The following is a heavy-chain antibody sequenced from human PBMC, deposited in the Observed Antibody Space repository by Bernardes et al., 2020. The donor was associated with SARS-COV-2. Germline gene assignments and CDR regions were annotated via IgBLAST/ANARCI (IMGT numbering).Heavy chain of an antibody. J-gene: IGHJ4*02. CDR2: IYHSGSN. CDR1: GGTIGTNKYY. Sequence: SETLSLTCTVSGGTIGTNKYYWGWIRQPPGKGLEWIGTIYHSGSNYYNPSLKSRLTISVDTSKNQFSLKLSPVPAADTAVYYCARRIAVAGYFDYWGQGTLVTVSS. CDR3: ARRIAVAGYFDY. D-gene: IGHD6-19*01. V-gene: IGHV4-39*01.